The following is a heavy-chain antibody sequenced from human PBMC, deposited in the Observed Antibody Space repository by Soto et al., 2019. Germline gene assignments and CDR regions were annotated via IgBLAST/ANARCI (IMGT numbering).Heavy chain of an antibody. D-gene: IGHD1-26*01. J-gene: IGHJ6*02. CDR3: ERPRGSYMGSRDYGMDV. CDR1: GYSFTSYW. CDR2: IDPSASYT. Sequence: PGESLKISCKGSGYSFTSYWISWVRQMTGKGQEWMGRIDPSASYTNYSPSFQGHVTISADKSISTAYLQWSSLKASDTAMYYCERPRGSYMGSRDYGMDVWGQGTTVTVS. V-gene: IGHV5-10-1*01.